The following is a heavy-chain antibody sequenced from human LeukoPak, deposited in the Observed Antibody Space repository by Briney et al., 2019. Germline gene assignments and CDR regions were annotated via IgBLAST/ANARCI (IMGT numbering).Heavy chain of an antibody. CDR2: IYSSGST. CDR3: ARGVSGILTGYYPHNWFDP. CDR1: GGSISNYY. Sequence: SETLSLTCTVSGGSISNYYWSWIRQPPGKGLEWIGFIYSSGSTNYNPSLKSRVTISVDTSKNQFSLKLSSVTAADTAVYYCARGVSGILTGYYPHNWFDPWGQGTLVTVSS. J-gene: IGHJ5*02. D-gene: IGHD3-9*01. V-gene: IGHV4-59*01.